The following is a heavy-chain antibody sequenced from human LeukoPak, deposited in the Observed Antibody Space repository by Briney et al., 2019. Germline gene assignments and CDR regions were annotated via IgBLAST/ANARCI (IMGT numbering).Heavy chain of an antibody. CDR1: GFTVSSNY. J-gene: IGHJ4*02. Sequence: GGSLRLSCAASGFTVSSNYMSWVRQAPGKGLEWVSVIYSGGSTYYADSVKGRFTISRDNSKNTLYLQMNSLRAEDTAVYYCARDLGYSGSRRGNYWGQGTLVTVSS. CDR3: ARDLGYSGSRRGNY. V-gene: IGHV3-66*01. CDR2: IYSGGST. D-gene: IGHD1-26*01.